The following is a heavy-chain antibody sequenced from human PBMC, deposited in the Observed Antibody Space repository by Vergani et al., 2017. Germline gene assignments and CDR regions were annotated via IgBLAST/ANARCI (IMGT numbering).Heavy chain of an antibody. V-gene: IGHV3-11*01. Sequence: VQLLESGGGLVQPGGSLRLSCAASGFTFSDYYMSWIRQAPGKGLEWVSYISSSGSTIYYADSVKGRFTISRDNAKNSLYLQMNSLRAEDTAVYYCARAEWEPTLPSYYYGMDVWGQGTTVTVSS. CDR1: GFTFSDYY. CDR2: ISSSGSTI. D-gene: IGHD1-26*01. J-gene: IGHJ6*02. CDR3: ARAEWEPTLPSYYYGMDV.